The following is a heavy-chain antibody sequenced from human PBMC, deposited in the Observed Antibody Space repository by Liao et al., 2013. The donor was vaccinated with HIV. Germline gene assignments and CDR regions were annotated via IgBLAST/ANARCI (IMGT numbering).Heavy chain of an antibody. CDR1: GGSFSSYYY. CDR2: INHSGST. V-gene: IGHV4-34*01. D-gene: IGHD3-3*01. Sequence: QVQLQQWGAGLLKPSETLSLTCAVYGGSFSSYYYWSWIRQPPGKGLEWIGEINHSGSTNYNPSLKSRVTISVDTSKNQFSLKLSSVTAADTAVYYCARAESYYDFWSVYYYYMDVWGKGTTVTVSS. J-gene: IGHJ6*03. CDR3: ARAESYYDFWSVYYYYMDV.